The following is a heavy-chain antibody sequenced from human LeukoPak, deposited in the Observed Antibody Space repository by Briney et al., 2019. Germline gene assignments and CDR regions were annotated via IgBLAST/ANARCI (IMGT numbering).Heavy chain of an antibody. Sequence: GGSLRLSCAASGFTFSDYYMSWIRQAPGKGLEWVSYISSSGSTIYYADSVKGRFTISRDNAKNSLYLQMNSLRAEDTAVYYCAREHCGGDCYSLFGMDVCGQGTTVTVSS. V-gene: IGHV3-11*01. D-gene: IGHD2-21*02. CDR3: AREHCGGDCYSLFGMDV. CDR1: GFTFSDYY. J-gene: IGHJ6*02. CDR2: ISSSGSTI.